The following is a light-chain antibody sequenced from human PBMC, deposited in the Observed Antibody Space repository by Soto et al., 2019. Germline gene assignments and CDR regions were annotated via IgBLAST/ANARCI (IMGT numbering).Light chain of an antibody. CDR3: QKYNSAPWT. CDR1: QGISNY. CDR2: VAS. Sequence: DIQMTQSPSSLSASVGDRVTITCRASQGISNYLAWYQQQPAKVPKLLIYVASTLQSGVPSRFSGSGSGTDFTLTISRLQPEDFATYYCQKYNSAPWTFGQGTKVEIK. J-gene: IGKJ1*01. V-gene: IGKV1-27*01.